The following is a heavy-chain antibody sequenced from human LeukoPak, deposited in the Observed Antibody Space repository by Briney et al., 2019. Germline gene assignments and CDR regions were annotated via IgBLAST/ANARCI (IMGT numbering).Heavy chain of an antibody. CDR1: GGSISGSSYY. CDR3: ARHSSSGRPRNNWFYP. CDR2: ISYSGSN. J-gene: IGHJ5*02. V-gene: IGHV4-39*01. D-gene: IGHD3-10*01. Sequence: PSETLSLTCTVSGGSISGSSYYWGWIPPPPGKGLEWIGSISYSGSNYYNPSLKSRVTISVDTSKNQFSLKVSSVTAAETAVYYCARHSSSGRPRNNWFYPWGQGTLVTVSS.